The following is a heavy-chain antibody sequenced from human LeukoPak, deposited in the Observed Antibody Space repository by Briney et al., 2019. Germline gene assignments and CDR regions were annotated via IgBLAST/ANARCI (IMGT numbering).Heavy chain of an antibody. V-gene: IGHV4-34*01. CDR1: GASFSGDY. CDR3: ARGLYDSGDYHYGIRAYYFDT. D-gene: IGHD3-22*01. Sequence: SETLSLPCAVSGASFSGDYWTWIRQPPGKGLEWIAEINHSGRSNYNPSLKSRVTISVDTSKNHFSLNLSSVTAADTARYYCARGLYDSGDYHYGIRAYYFDTWGQETLVPVSS. CDR2: INHSGRS. J-gene: IGHJ4*02.